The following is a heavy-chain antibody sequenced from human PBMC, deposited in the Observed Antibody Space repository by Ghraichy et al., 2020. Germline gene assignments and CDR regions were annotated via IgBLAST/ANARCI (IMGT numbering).Heavy chain of an antibody. CDR2: ISSSGSTI. CDR3: ARDQSPVLLPLYYFDY. Sequence: GSLRLSCAASGFTFSDYYMSWIRQAPGKGLEWVSYISSSGSTIYYADSVKGRFTISRDNAKNSLYLQMNSLRAEDTAVYYCARDQSPVLLPLYYFDYWGQGTLVTVSS. CDR1: GFTFSDYY. J-gene: IGHJ4*02. D-gene: IGHD3-10*01. V-gene: IGHV3-11*01.